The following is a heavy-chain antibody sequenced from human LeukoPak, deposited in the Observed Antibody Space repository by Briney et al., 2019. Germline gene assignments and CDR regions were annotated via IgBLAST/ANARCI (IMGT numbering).Heavy chain of an antibody. J-gene: IGHJ5*02. D-gene: IGHD2-2*01. CDR1: GFTFSSYS. V-gene: IGHV3-21*01. CDR3: ARSWTGYCSSTSCYHH. CDR2: ISSSSSYI. Sequence: GGSLRLSCAASGFTFSSYSMNWVRQAPGKGLEWVSSISSSSSYIYYADSVKGRFTISRDNAKNSLYLQMNSLRAEDTAVYYCARSWTGYCSSTSCYHHWGRGTLVTVSS.